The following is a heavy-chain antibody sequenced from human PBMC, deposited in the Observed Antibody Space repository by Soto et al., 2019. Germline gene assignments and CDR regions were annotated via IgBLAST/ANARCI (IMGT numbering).Heavy chain of an antibody. CDR2: INPNSGGT. CDR1: GYTFTGYY. V-gene: IGHV1-2*04. Sequence: SVKVSCKASGYTFTGYYMHWVRRAPGQGLEWMGWINPNSGGTNYAQKSQGWVTMTRDTSISTAYMELSRLRSDDTAVYYCARAGGDWYYGMDVWGQGTTVTVSS. J-gene: IGHJ6*02. D-gene: IGHD3-10*01. CDR3: ARAGGDWYYGMDV.